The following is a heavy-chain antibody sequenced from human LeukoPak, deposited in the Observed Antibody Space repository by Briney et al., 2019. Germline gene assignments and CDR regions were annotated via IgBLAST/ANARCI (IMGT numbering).Heavy chain of an antibody. J-gene: IGHJ6*02. V-gene: IGHV4-31*03. CDR1: GGSISSGDYY. Sequence: SETLSLTCTVSGGSISSGDYYWSWIRQPPGKGLEWIGYIYYSGSTYYNPSLKSRVTISVDTSKNQFSLKLSSVTAADTAVYYCAVEEVGDYYYYGMDVWGQGTTVTVSS. CDR2: IYYSGST. D-gene: IGHD2-15*01. CDR3: AVEEVGDYYYYGMDV.